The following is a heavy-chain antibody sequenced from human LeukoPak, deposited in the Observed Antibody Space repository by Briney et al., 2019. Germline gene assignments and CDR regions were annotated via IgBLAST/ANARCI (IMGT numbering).Heavy chain of an antibody. D-gene: IGHD4-17*01. CDR2: IIPIFGIA. V-gene: IGHV1-69*04. Sequence: SVKVPCKASGGTFSSYAISWVRQAPRQGLEWMGRIIPIFGIANYAQKFQGRVTITADKSTSTAYMELSSLRSEDTAVYYCARYAGDYYGMDVWGQGTTVTVSS. J-gene: IGHJ6*02. CDR1: GGTFSSYA. CDR3: ARYAGDYYGMDV.